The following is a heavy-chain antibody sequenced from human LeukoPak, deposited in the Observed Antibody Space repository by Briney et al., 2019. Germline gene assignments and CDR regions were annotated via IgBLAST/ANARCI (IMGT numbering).Heavy chain of an antibody. V-gene: IGHV4-38-2*02. J-gene: IGHJ3*02. D-gene: IGHD3-3*01. CDR2: IYHSGST. CDR1: GYSISSGYY. Sequence: SETLSLTCTVSGYSISSGYYWGWIRQPPGKGLEWIGSIYHSGSTYYNPSLKSRVTISVDTSKNQFSLKLSSVTAADTAVYYCARGEDYYDFWGGAFDIWGQGTMVTVSS. CDR3: ARGEDYYDFWGGAFDI.